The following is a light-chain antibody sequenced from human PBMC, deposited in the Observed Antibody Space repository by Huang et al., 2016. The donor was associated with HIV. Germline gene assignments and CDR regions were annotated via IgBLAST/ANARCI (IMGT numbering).Light chain of an antibody. V-gene: IGKV1-13*02. J-gene: IGKJ4*01. CDR2: GGS. CDR1: QAIGHS. CDR3: QQLRSYPLT. Sequence: AIQLTQSPSSVSASVGDRVTVTCRASQAIGHSLAWYQHKPGTAPKLLIYGGSILQSGVSPRFSGNGSGTDFSLTISSLRSEDFATYFCQQLRSYPLTFGGGTDV.